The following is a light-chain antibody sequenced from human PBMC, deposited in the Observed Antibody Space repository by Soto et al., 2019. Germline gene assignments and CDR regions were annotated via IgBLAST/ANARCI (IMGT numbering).Light chain of an antibody. Sequence: VMPLSLGALSLTQEESATLSCRASQSVTSNYLAWYQQNPGQAPRLLIYGASTRATGFPARFSGSGSGTEFTLTISSLQSEDFAVYYCQQYNNYFWASGQGTKVDIK. J-gene: IGKJ1*01. CDR1: QSVTSN. V-gene: IGKV3-15*01. CDR2: GAS. CDR3: QQYNNYFWA.